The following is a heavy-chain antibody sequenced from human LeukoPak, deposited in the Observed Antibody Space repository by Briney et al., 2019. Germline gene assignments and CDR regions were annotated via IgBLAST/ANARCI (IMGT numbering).Heavy chain of an antibody. J-gene: IGHJ4*02. CDR3: ARQGTQQQPPDFDY. Sequence: IIYPGDSDTTDSPSFQGQLTISADKSISTAYLQWSSLKASDTAMYYCARQGTQQQPPDFDYWGQGTLVTVSS. V-gene: IGHV5-51*01. D-gene: IGHD1/OR15-1a*01. CDR2: IYPGDSDT.